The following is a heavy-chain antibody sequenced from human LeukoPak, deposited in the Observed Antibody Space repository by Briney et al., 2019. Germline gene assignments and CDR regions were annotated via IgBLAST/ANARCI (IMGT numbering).Heavy chain of an antibody. Sequence: GGSLRLSCAASGFTVSSNYMTWVRQAPRKGLEWVSVIYSGGSTYSADSVQGRFTISRDNSKNTLYLQMNSLRAEDTAVYYCARAGTRGDYDAFDIWGQGTMVTVSS. J-gene: IGHJ3*02. CDR2: IYSGGST. D-gene: IGHD4-17*01. CDR1: GFTVSSNY. CDR3: ARAGTRGDYDAFDI. V-gene: IGHV3-53*01.